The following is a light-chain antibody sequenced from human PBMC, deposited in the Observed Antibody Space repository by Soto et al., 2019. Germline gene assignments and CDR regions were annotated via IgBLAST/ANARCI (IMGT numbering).Light chain of an antibody. CDR1: SSNIGSND. Sequence: QSALTQPPSVSAAPGQKVTISCSGNSSNIGSNDVSWYQQLPGKAPKLLIYENSQRPSGIPDRFSGSKSGTSATLGITGLQTGDEADYYCGTWDSSLIALFGTGTKVTV. CDR2: ENS. J-gene: IGLJ1*01. V-gene: IGLV1-51*02. CDR3: GTWDSSLIAL.